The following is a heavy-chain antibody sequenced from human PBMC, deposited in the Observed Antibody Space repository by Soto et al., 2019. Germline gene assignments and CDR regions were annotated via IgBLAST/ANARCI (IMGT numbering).Heavy chain of an antibody. CDR3: ARSWAVSPPYDSSGYDHHFDY. Sequence: QVQLVQSGAEVKKPGSSVKVSCKASGGTFSSYAIIWVRQAPGQGLEWMGGIIPIFGTANYAKKFQGRVTITADEFTSRGYMELSSLRSEDPVVDYCARSWAVSPPYDSSGYDHHFDYWGQGTLVTVSS. D-gene: IGHD3-22*01. CDR2: IIPIFGTA. V-gene: IGHV1-69*01. CDR1: GGTFSSYA. J-gene: IGHJ4*02.